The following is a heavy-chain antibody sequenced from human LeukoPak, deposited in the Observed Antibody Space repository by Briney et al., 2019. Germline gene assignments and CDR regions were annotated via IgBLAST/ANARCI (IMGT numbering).Heavy chain of an antibody. CDR2: VSAYNGNT. CDR1: GYTFTSYG. Sequence: ASVKVSCKASGYTFTSYGISWVRQAPGQGLEWMGWVSAYNGNTNYAQKLQGRVTMTTDTSTSTAYMELRSLRSDDTAVYYCARDRSGPRGLYYMDVWGKGTTVTVSS. CDR3: ARDRSGPRGLYYMDV. D-gene: IGHD1-14*01. J-gene: IGHJ6*03. V-gene: IGHV1-18*01.